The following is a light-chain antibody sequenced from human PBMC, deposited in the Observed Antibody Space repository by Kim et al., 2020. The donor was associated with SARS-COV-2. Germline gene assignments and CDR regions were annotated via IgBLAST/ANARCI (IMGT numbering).Light chain of an antibody. Sequence: GQSITTSCTGTSSDVGGYNYVSWYQQQPGKAPKLMIYDVSKRPSGVSTRFSGSKSGNTASLTISGLQAEDEADYYCSSYTSSSTFVFGTGTKVTVL. V-gene: IGLV2-14*04. CDR2: DVS. CDR1: SSDVGGYNY. CDR3: SSYTSSSTFV. J-gene: IGLJ1*01.